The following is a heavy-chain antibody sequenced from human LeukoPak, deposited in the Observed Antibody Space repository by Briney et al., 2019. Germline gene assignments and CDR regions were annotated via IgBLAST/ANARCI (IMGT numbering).Heavy chain of an antibody. V-gene: IGHV3-48*04. J-gene: IGHJ4*02. D-gene: IGHD1-1*01. CDR3: ARDPRTVRI. Sequence: RPGGSLRLSCAASGFTFSSYGMHWVRPAPGKGLEWLSYVSGNGGVIQYADSVKGRFTISRDNAKNLLYLQMDSLRVEDTAIYYCARDPRTVRIWGQGALVTVSS. CDR1: GFTFSSYG. CDR2: VSGNGGVI.